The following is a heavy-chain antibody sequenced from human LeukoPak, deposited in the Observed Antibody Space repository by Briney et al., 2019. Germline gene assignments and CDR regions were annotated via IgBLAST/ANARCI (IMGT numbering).Heavy chain of an antibody. CDR2: IYPSSGDI. CDR1: GYTFTGHY. D-gene: IGHD6-19*01. CDR3: ARAAIAVAGDYNYHYMDV. Sequence: ASVKVSCKASGYTFTGHYMHWVRQAPGQGLEWMGWIYPSSGDIDYSHIFDGRVTMTRDTSISIAYMELSRLTSDDTAVYYCARAAIAVAGDYNYHYMDVWGKGTTVTVSS. V-gene: IGHV1-2*07. J-gene: IGHJ6*03.